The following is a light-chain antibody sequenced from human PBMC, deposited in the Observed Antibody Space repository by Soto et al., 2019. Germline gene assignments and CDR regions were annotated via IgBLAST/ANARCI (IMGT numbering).Light chain of an antibody. V-gene: IGLV3-9*01. CDR3: QVWDSSTSYVV. J-gene: IGLJ2*01. Sequence: SYELTQPLSVSVALGQTARITCGGNNIGFKNVHWYQQKPGQAPVLVIYRNTNRPSEIPDRLSGSNSGNTSTLTISRAQAGDEAEYYCQVWDSSTSYVVFGGGTKLTVL. CDR2: RNT. CDR1: NIGFKN.